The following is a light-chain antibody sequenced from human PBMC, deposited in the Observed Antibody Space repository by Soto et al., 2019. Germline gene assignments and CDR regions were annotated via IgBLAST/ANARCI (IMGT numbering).Light chain of an antibody. CDR3: GTWDGSLSAGI. V-gene: IGLV1-51*01. Sequence: QSMLTQPPSMSAAPGQKVTISCSGRSSNIGNNDVSWYQQFPRTAPKLLIYDNDKRPSGIPDRFSGSKSGTSVTLGITGLQAGDEADYYCGTWDGSLSAGIFGGGTKLTVL. CDR2: DND. CDR1: SSNIGNND. J-gene: IGLJ2*01.